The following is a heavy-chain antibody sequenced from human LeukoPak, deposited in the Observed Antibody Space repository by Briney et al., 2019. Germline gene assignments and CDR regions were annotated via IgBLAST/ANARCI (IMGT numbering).Heavy chain of an antibody. CDR3: ARDLAPYSGSLHAFDI. CDR2: IIPIFGSA. J-gene: IGHJ3*02. Sequence: SVKVSCKASGGTFSSYAISWVRQAPGQGLEWMGGIIPIFGSANYAQKFQGRVTITADESTSTAYMELSSLRSEDTAVYYCARDLAPYSGSLHAFDIWGQGTMVTVSS. V-gene: IGHV1-69*13. CDR1: GGTFSSYA. D-gene: IGHD1-26*01.